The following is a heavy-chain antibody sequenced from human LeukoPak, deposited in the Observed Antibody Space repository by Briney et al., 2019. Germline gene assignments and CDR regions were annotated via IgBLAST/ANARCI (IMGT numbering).Heavy chain of an antibody. Sequence: GGSLRLSCAASGFTFSSCSMNWVRQAPGKGLEWVSTINTGDITFYANSVKGRFTISRDNSKNALFLQMNSLRAEDTAIYYCVKGGFTYYDDWGQGTLVTVSS. CDR2: INTGDIT. J-gene: IGHJ4*02. D-gene: IGHD3-22*01. CDR3: VKGGFTYYDD. V-gene: IGHV3-23*01. CDR1: GFTFSSCS.